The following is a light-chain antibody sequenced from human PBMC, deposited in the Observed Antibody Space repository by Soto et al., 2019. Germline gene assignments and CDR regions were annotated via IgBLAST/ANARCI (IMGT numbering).Light chain of an antibody. Sequence: TLSVSPGVRATLSCRASQSVSGYLAWYQRRPGQAPRLLFSGASTRAIGVPARFSGSGSGTEFTLTISSLQSEDSAIYYCQKCNHGRRTFGAGINVDSK. CDR1: QSVSGY. V-gene: IGKV3-15*01. CDR3: QKCNHGRRT. CDR2: GAS. J-gene: IGKJ3*01.